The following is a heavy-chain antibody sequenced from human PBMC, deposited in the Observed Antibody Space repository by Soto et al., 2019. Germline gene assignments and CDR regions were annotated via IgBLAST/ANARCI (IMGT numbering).Heavy chain of an antibody. D-gene: IGHD6-19*01. V-gene: IGHV3-23*01. CDR2: ISGSGGST. Sequence: GGSLRLSCAASGFTFSSYAMSWVRQAPGKGLEWVSVISGSGGSTYYADSVKGRFTISRDNSRNTLYLQMSSLRAEGTAVYYCAKCSPRYSSGLKAYYFDYWGQGTLVTVSS. J-gene: IGHJ4*02. CDR1: GFTFSSYA. CDR3: AKCSPRYSSGLKAYYFDY.